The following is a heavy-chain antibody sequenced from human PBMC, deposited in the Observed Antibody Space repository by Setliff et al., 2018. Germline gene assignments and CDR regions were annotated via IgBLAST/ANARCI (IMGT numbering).Heavy chain of an antibody. CDR3: ARGKVLYDYVWGSYRYEDDYYGMDV. J-gene: IGHJ6*02. CDR2: INHSGST. V-gene: IGHV4-34*01. Sequence: NPSETLSLTCAVYGGSFSGYYWSWIRQPPGKGLEWIGEINHSGSTNYNPSLKSRVTISVDTSKNQFSLKLSSVTAADTAVYYCARGKVLYDYVWGSYRYEDDYYGMDVWGQGTTVTVSS. CDR1: GGSFSGYY. D-gene: IGHD3-16*02.